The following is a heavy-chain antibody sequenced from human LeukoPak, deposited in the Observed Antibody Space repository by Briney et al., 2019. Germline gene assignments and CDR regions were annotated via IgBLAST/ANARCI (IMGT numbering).Heavy chain of an antibody. CDR2: IDTDGSST. J-gene: IGHJ4*02. CDR3: AKDVIRGGISYFDS. D-gene: IGHD3-10*01. V-gene: IGHV3-74*01. CDR1: GFTFSSYW. Sequence: GGSLRLSCVASGFTFSSYWMHWVRQAPEKGLVWVSRIDTDGSSTIYADSVKGRFTISRDNSKNTLFLQVNSLRAEDTAVYYCAKDVIRGGISYFDSWGQGTQVAVSS.